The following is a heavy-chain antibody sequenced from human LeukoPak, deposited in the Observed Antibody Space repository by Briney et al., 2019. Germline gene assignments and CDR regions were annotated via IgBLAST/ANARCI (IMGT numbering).Heavy chain of an antibody. D-gene: IGHD1-20*01. CDR2: ITSSGSTI. J-gene: IGHJ4*02. V-gene: IGHV3-11*04. CDR3: ARVAFRSSSYISGIDY. Sequence: GGSLRLSCAGSGFTFSDYSMTWIRQAPGEGLEWVSYITSSGSTIYYGDSVKGRFTISRDNAKNSLYLQMNSLRAEDTAVYYCARVAFRSSSYISGIDYWGQGTLVTVSS. CDR1: GFTFSDYS.